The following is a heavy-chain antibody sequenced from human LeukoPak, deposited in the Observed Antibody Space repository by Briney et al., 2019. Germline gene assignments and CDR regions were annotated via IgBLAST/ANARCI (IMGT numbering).Heavy chain of an antibody. D-gene: IGHD6-13*01. CDR3: ARDQGRLTRSWDTGY. CDR2: INPYSCDT. Sequence: ASVKVSCKASGYTFTGYHIHWLRQAPGQGLEWMGRINPYSCDTHFAQKFQGRVTINRDTSITTPYIYLNSLTPDDPAVYFFARDQGRLTRSWDTGYWGQGAQVTVSS. J-gene: IGHJ4*02. CDR1: GYTFTGYH. V-gene: IGHV1-2*06.